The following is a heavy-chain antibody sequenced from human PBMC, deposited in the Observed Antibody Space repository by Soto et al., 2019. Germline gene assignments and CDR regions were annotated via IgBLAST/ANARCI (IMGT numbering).Heavy chain of an antibody. CDR2: ISSSGSTI. CDR3: AIPVVTSTFPWSTDY. Sequence: GGSLRLSCAASGFTFSSYAMHWVRQAQGKGLEWVSYISSSGSTIYYADSVKGRFTISRDNAKNSLYLQMNSLRVEDTAVYYCAIPVVTSTFPWSTDYWGQGTLVTVSS. J-gene: IGHJ4*02. V-gene: IGHV3-48*03. CDR1: GFTFSSYA. D-gene: IGHD2-2*01.